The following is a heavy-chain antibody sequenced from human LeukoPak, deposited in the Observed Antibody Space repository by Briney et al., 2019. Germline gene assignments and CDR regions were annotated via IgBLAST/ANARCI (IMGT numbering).Heavy chain of an antibody. CDR1: GGSFSGYY. V-gene: IGHV4-34*01. Sequence: SETLSLTCAVYGGSFSGYYWSWIRQSPGKGLEWIGEINHSGSTNYNPSLKSRVSISLDTSKNQFSLKLSSVTVADSAVYYCAISVDLVIGFDYWGQGTLVTVSS. D-gene: IGHD3-9*01. CDR2: INHSGST. J-gene: IGHJ4*02. CDR3: AISVDLVIGFDY.